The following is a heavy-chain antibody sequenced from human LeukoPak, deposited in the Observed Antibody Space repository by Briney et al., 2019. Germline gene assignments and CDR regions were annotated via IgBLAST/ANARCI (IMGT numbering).Heavy chain of an antibody. D-gene: IGHD5-12*01. Sequence: ASVKVSCKASGYTFTSYAMNWVRQAPGQGLEWMGWINTNTGNPTYAQGFTGRFVFSLDTSVSTAYLQISSLKAEDTAVYYCAREGVWWLRSWFDPWGQGTLVTVSS. CDR2: INTNTGNP. CDR1: GYTFTSYA. V-gene: IGHV7-4-1*02. CDR3: AREGVWWLRSWFDP. J-gene: IGHJ5*02.